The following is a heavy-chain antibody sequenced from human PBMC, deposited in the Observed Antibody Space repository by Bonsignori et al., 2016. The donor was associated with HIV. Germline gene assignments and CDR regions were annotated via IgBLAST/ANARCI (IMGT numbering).Heavy chain of an antibody. J-gene: IGHJ4*02. V-gene: IGHV4-59*01. CDR3: ARGYQQLPHVY. Sequence: RQAPGKGLEWIGYVYYSGSTSYNPSLKSRVTISVDTSKNQFSLNLNSVTAADAAVYYCARGYQQLPHVYWGQGTLVTVSS. CDR2: VYYSGST. D-gene: IGHD2-2*01.